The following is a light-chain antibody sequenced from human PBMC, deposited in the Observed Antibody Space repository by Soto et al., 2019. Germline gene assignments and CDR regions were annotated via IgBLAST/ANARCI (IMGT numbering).Light chain of an antibody. CDR3: LQDYNYPFT. V-gene: IGKV1-6*01. Sequence: AIQMTQSPSSLSASVGDRVTITCRASQGIRNDLGWYQQKPGKAPKLLIYAASSLQSGVPSRFSGNGSGTDFTLTISSLQHEDFETYYCLQDYNYPFTFGQGTKVDIK. CDR1: QGIRND. J-gene: IGKJ2*01. CDR2: AAS.